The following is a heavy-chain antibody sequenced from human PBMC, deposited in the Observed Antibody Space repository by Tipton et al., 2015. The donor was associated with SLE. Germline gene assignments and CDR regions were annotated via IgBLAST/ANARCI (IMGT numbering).Heavy chain of an antibody. Sequence: TLSLTCAVYGGSSSGYYWSWIRQPPGKGLEWYGEINHSGSTNYNPSLKSRVTISVDKSKNQFSLKLSSVTAADTAVYYCARSHHDILEVDYWGQGTLVTVSS. CDR1: GGSSSGYY. CDR3: ARSHHDILEVDY. CDR2: INHSGST. D-gene: IGHD3-9*01. V-gene: IGHV4-34*01. J-gene: IGHJ4*02.